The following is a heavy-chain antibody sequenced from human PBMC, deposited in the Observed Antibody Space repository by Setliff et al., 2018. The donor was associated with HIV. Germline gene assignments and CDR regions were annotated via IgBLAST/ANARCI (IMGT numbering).Heavy chain of an antibody. V-gene: IGHV4-59*11. Sequence: PSETLSLTCTVPGGSINDQYFSWIRQSPGKGLEWIGSIDYSGSTKYNPSLNSRGTIPIDTSKNELSLKLTSVTAADTAVYYCARHNVITYGGLLFDYYYYGLDVWGHGTTVTVSS. CDR1: GGSINDQY. J-gene: IGHJ6*02. CDR3: ARHNVITYGGLLFDYYYYGLDV. D-gene: IGHD3-16*01. CDR2: IDYSGST.